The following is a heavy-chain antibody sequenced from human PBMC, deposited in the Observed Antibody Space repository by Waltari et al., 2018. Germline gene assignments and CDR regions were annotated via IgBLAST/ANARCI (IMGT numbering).Heavy chain of an antibody. V-gene: IGHV3-20*01. J-gene: IGHJ5*02. CDR2: INWNGGST. D-gene: IGHD6-19*01. Sequence: EVQLVESGGGVVRPGGSLRRSCAASGVHFGVSGMSWVRQPPGKGLEWVSGINWNGGSTGYADSVKGRFTISRDNAKNSLYLQMNSLRVEDTAFYHCARVHSRGWLRGWFDPWGQGTLVTVSS. CDR3: ARVHSRGWLRGWFDP. CDR1: GVHFGVSG.